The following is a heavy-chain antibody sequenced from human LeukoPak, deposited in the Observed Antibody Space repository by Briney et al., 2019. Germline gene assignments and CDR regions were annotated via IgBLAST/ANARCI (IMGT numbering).Heavy chain of an antibody. CDR2: IIPIFGTA. Sequence: SVKVSCKASGGTFSSYAISWVRQAPGQGLEWMGRIIPIFGTANYAQKFQGRVTITTDESTSTAHMELSSLRSEDTAVYYCARVGGYSYGSHFDYWGQGTLVTVSS. V-gene: IGHV1-69*05. CDR3: ARVGGYSYGSHFDY. D-gene: IGHD5-18*01. CDR1: GGTFSSYA. J-gene: IGHJ4*02.